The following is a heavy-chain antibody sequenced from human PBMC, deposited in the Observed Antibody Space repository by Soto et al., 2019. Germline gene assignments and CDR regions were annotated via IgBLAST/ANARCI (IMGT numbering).Heavy chain of an antibody. Sequence: GGSLRLSCAASGFTFSSYAMSWVRQAPGKGLEWVSAISGSGGSTYYADSVKGRFTISRDNSKNTLYLQMNSLRAEDTAVYYCAKAPQEGRVYGSGSYYHWGQGTLVTVSS. D-gene: IGHD3-10*01. CDR3: AKAPQEGRVYGSGSYYH. CDR1: GFTFSSYA. V-gene: IGHV3-23*01. CDR2: ISGSGGST. J-gene: IGHJ4*02.